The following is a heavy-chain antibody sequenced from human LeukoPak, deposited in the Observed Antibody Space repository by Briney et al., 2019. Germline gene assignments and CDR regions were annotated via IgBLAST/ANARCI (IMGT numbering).Heavy chain of an antibody. CDR1: GFTFSSYG. V-gene: IGHV3-30*18. J-gene: IGHJ4*02. D-gene: IGHD3-10*01. CDR3: AKDIGSYYDY. Sequence: GGSLRLSCAASGFTFSSYGMHWVRQAPGKGLEWVALISNDGSNKYYADSVKGRFTISRDNSKNTLYLQMNSLRVEDTAVYYCAKDIGSYYDYWGQGILVTVSS. CDR2: ISNDGSNK.